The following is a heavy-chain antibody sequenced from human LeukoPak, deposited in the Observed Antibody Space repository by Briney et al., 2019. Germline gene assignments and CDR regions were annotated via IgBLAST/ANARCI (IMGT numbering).Heavy chain of an antibody. D-gene: IGHD3-10*01. V-gene: IGHV3-30-3*01. CDR2: ISYDGSNK. J-gene: IGHJ5*02. CDR1: GFTFSSYA. Sequence: GGSLRLSCAASGFTFSSYAMHWVRQAPGKGLEWVAVISYDGSNKYYADSVKGRFTISRDNSKNTLYLQMNSLRAEDTVVYYCARDYMGADPVWFDPWGQGTLVTVS. CDR3: ARDYMGADPVWFDP.